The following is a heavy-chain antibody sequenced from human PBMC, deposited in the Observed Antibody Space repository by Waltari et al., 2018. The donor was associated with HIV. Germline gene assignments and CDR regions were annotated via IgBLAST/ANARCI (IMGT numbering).Heavy chain of an antibody. CDR3: SRGRGYSYGYSDL. Sequence: QVQLVQSGAEVRKPGASVKVSCQASGYTFTNYDINWVRQAPGQGLEWMGWINPNSGNTGYAQKFQGRVTMTRDTSRSTAYMELTSLTSEDTAVYHCSRGRGYSYGYSDLWGQGTLVTVSS. J-gene: IGHJ4*02. V-gene: IGHV1-8*01. CDR2: INPNSGNT. D-gene: IGHD5-18*01. CDR1: GYTFTNYD.